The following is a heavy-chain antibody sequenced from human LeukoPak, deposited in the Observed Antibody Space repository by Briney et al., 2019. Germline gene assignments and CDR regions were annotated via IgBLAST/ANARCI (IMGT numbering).Heavy chain of an antibody. CDR2: ISYDGSNK. D-gene: IGHD3-22*01. CDR3: ARDRSYYDSSGYFWGAGTFDY. V-gene: IGHV3-30-3*01. CDR1: GFTFSSYA. Sequence: GSLRLSCAASGFTFSSYAMHWVRQAPGKGLEWVAVISYDGSNKYYADSVKGRFTISRDNSKNTLYLQMNSLRAEDTAVYYCARDRSYYDSSGYFWGAGTFDYWGQGTLVTVSS. J-gene: IGHJ4*02.